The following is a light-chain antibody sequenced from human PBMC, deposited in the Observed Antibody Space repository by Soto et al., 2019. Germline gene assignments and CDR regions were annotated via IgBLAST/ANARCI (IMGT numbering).Light chain of an antibody. V-gene: IGKV3-15*01. CDR1: QSVSSN. CDR2: GAS. Sequence: EIVMTQSPATLSVSPGARATLSCRASQSVSSNLAWYQQKPGQAPMLLIYGASTRTTGIPARFSGSGSGKEFTLTISSLQSKACAVYYCQQYKNWLFTFGPGNNVDIQ. J-gene: IGKJ3*01. CDR3: QQYKNWLFT.